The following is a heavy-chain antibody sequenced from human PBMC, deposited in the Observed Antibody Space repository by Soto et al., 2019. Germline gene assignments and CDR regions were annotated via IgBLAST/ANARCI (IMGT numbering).Heavy chain of an antibody. D-gene: IGHD1-26*01. CDR3: ARDLSGYVDY. J-gene: IGHJ4*02. CDR1: GGSISSGGYY. V-gene: IGHV4-31*03. Sequence: QVQLQESGPGLVKPSQTLSLPCTVSGGSISSGGYYWSWIRQHPGKGLEWIGYIDYSGSTYYNPSLKIRVTIAVDTSKNQFSLKLSSVTAADTAVYYCARDLSGYVDYWGQGTLVTVSS. CDR2: IDYSGST.